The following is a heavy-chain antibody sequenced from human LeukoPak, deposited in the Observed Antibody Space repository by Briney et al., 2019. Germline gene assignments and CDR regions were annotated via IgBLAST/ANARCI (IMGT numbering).Heavy chain of an antibody. CDR3: ARSYDYAWGSYLPFDY. CDR1: GYTFTSYY. J-gene: IGHJ4*02. CDR2: INPSGGST. V-gene: IGHV1-46*01. D-gene: IGHD3-16*01. Sequence: ASVKVSCKASGYTFTSYYMHWVRQAPGQGLEWMGIINPSGGSTSYAQKFQGRVTMTRDTSTSTVYMELSSLRSEDTAVYYCARSYDYAWGSYLPFDYWGQGTLVTVSS.